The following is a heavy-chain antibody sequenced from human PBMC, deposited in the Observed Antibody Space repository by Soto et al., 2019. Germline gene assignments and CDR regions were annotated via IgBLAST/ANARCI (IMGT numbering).Heavy chain of an antibody. V-gene: IGHV4-4*02. Sequence: SETLSLTCAVSGGSISSSNWWTWVRQPPGKGLEWIGEIYHSGTTNYNPSLKSRVTISVDKSKNQFSLKLNSVTAADTAVYYCALTGKFYYYDYGGLPFDPWGQGTLVTVSS. CDR3: ALTGKFYYYDYGGLPFDP. J-gene: IGHJ5*02. CDR1: GGSISSSNW. D-gene: IGHD3-22*01. CDR2: IYHSGTT.